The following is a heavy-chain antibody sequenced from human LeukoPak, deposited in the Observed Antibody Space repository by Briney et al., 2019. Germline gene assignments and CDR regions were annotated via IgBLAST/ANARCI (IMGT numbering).Heavy chain of an antibody. Sequence: GGSLRLSCAVSGFSIGNYGMHWVRQAPDKGLEWVAMISHDGGARYYGDSVKGRLTISRDNSENTLYLQMNSLRVEDTAVYYCARDWGSSGWYNWFDPWGQGTLVTVSS. CDR2: ISHDGGAR. CDR1: GFSIGNYG. J-gene: IGHJ5*02. CDR3: ARDWGSSGWYNWFDP. V-gene: IGHV3-30*03. D-gene: IGHD6-19*01.